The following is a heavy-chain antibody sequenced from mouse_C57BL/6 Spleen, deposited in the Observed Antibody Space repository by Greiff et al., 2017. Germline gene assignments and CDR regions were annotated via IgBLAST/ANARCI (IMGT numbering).Heavy chain of an antibody. V-gene: IGHV1-82*01. Sequence: VKLVESGPELVKPGASVKISCKASGYAFSSSWMNWVKQRPGKGLEWIGRIYPGDGDTNYNGKFKGKATLTADKFSSTAYMQLSSLTSEDSAVYFCARWEGGSSSYFDVWGTGTTVTVSS. CDR2: IYPGDGDT. D-gene: IGHD1-1*01. J-gene: IGHJ1*03. CDR3: ARWEGGSSSYFDV. CDR1: GYAFSSSW.